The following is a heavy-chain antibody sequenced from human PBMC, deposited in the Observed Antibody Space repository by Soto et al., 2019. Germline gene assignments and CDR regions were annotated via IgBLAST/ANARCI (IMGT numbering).Heavy chain of an antibody. Sequence: QVQLVESGGGVVQPGRSLRLSCAASGFTFSSYAMHWVRQAPGKGLEWVAVISYDGSNKYYADSVKGRFTISRDNSKNTLYLQMNSLRAEDTAVYYCARDLGAGTTMVRGVIYYYYYGMDVWGQGTTVTVSS. J-gene: IGHJ6*02. D-gene: IGHD3-10*01. CDR1: GFTFSSYA. CDR2: ISYDGSNK. V-gene: IGHV3-30-3*01. CDR3: ARDLGAGTTMVRGVIYYYYYGMDV.